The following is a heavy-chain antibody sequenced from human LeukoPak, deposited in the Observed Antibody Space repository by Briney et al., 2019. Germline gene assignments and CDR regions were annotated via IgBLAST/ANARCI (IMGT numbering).Heavy chain of an antibody. Sequence: SETPSLTCTVSGGSISSYYWSWIRQPPGKGLEWIGYIYYSGSTNYNPSLKSRVTISVDTSKNQFSLKLSSVTAADTALYYCARDLAFDIWGQGTMVTVSS. J-gene: IGHJ3*02. V-gene: IGHV4-59*01. CDR2: IYYSGST. CDR3: ARDLAFDI. CDR1: GGSISSYY.